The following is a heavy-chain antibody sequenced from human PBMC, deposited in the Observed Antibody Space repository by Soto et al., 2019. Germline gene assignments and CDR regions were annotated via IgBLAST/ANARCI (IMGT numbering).Heavy chain of an antibody. Sequence: GGSLRLSCASSVFTFISYGMHWVRQAPGKGLEWVAVISYDGSNKYYADSVKGRFTISRDNSKNTLYLQMNSLGAEDTAVYYCAKVAVPAAHFDYWGQGTLVTVSS. CDR2: ISYDGSNK. J-gene: IGHJ4*02. D-gene: IGHD2-2*01. CDR1: VFTFISYG. CDR3: AKVAVPAAHFDY. V-gene: IGHV3-30*18.